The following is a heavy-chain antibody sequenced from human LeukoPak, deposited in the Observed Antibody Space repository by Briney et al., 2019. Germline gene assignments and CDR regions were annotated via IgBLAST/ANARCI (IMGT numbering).Heavy chain of an antibody. Sequence: PGGSLRLSCAASGFTFSSYSMNWVRQAPGKGLEWVSYITSSGSTIYYADSMKGRFTISRDDAKNSLYLQMNSLRAEDTAVYYCARDFEVTTMTTSRFDYWGQGTPVTVSS. V-gene: IGHV3-48*04. CDR3: ARDFEVTTMTTSRFDY. J-gene: IGHJ4*02. D-gene: IGHD4-17*01. CDR1: GFTFSSYS. CDR2: ITSSGSTI.